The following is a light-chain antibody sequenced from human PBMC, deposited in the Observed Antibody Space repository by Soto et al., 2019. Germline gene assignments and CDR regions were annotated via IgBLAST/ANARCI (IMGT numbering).Light chain of an antibody. CDR1: SSDIGDYGY. J-gene: IGLJ1*01. V-gene: IGLV2-14*01. CDR3: NSYTTTSTHV. CDR2: EVT. Sequence: QSALTQPASVSGSPGQSITISCTGTSSDIGDYGYVSWYQQHPGKAPKLIIYEVTNRPSGVSTRFSGSKSGNTASLTISGLQAEDEADYYCNSYTTTSTHVFGTGTKGTVL.